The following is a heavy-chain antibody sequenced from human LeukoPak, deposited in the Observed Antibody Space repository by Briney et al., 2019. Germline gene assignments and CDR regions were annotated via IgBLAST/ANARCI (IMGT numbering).Heavy chain of an antibody. D-gene: IGHD3-22*01. CDR1: GFTLTNYA. J-gene: IGHJ4*02. CDR2: ISYDGSNK. CDR3: AKDLSYYDSSGYFDY. Sequence: GGSLRLSCAASGFTLTNYAMNWVRQAPGKGLEWVAVISYDGSNKYYADSVKGRFTISRDNSKNTLYLQMNSLRAEDTAVYYCAKDLSYYDSSGYFDYWGQGTLVTVSS. V-gene: IGHV3-30*18.